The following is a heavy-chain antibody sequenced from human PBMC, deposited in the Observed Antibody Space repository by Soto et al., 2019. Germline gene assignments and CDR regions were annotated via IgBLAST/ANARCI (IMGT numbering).Heavy chain of an antibody. CDR1: GGTFSSYA. CDR2: IIPIFGTA. D-gene: IGHD2-2*01. Sequence: QVQLVQSGAEVKKPGSSVKVSCKASGGTFSSYAISWVRQAPGQGLEWMGGIIPIFGTANYAQKFQGRVTITADESTSTAYMELSSLXSXXXAVYYCXRGXXPAXXNWFDPWGQGTLVTVSS. J-gene: IGHJ5*02. CDR3: XRGXXPAXXNWFDP. V-gene: IGHV1-69*12.